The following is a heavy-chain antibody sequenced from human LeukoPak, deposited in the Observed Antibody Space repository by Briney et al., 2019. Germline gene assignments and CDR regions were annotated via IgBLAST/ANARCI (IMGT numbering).Heavy chain of an antibody. J-gene: IGHJ6*02. D-gene: IGHD3-3*01. CDR3: ARATPYYDFWSGPYGMDV. CDR2: INAGNGNT. V-gene: IGHV1-3*01. CDR1: GYTFTSYA. Sequence: GASVKVSCKASGYTFTSYAMHWVRQAPGQRLEWMGWINAGNGNTKYSQKFQGRVTITRDTSASTAYMELSSLRSEDTAVYYCARATPYYDFWSGPYGMDVWGQGTTVTVSS.